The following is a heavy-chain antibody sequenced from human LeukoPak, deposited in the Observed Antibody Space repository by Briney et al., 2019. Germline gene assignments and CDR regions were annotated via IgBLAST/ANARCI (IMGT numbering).Heavy chain of an antibody. D-gene: IGHD6-13*01. CDR3: ARTGVIAAAGYWFDP. CDR1: GGSISSYY. Sequence: SETLSLTCTVSGGSISSYYWSWIRQPPGKGLEWIGYIYYSGSANYNPSLKSRVTVSVDTSKNQFSLKLSSVTAADTAVYYGARTGVIAAAGYWFDPWGQGTLVTVSS. CDR2: IYYSGSA. J-gene: IGHJ5*02. V-gene: IGHV4-59*01.